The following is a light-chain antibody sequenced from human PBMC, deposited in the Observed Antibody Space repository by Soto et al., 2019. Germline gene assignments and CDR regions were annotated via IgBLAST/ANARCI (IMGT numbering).Light chain of an antibody. J-gene: IGKJ4*01. V-gene: IGKV3-20*01. CDR3: QQYDSSFT. CDR2: GAS. CDR1: QHVTTTY. Sequence: IELTQSPATLSLSPGERATLSCTASQHVTTTYIAWYQQKFGQAPRLLIYGASSRATGTPDRFAGGGFGTDFTLTISIVDAEDFAVYYCQQYDSSFTFGGGTKVEMK.